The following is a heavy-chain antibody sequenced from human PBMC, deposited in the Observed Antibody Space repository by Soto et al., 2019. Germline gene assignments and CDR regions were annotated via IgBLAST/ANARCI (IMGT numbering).Heavy chain of an antibody. D-gene: IGHD3-10*01. CDR1: GGSISSYY. V-gene: IGHV4-59*01. Sequence: QVQLQESGPGLVKPSETLSLTCTVSGGSISSYYWSWIRQPPGKGLEWIGYIYYSGSTNYNPSLTSRVPIPVDTSKNQFSQKLSSVPAADTAVYYCARDRWGEDGSGRYSLDYWGQGTLVTVSS. CDR3: ARDRWGEDGSGRYSLDY. J-gene: IGHJ4*02. CDR2: IYYSGST.